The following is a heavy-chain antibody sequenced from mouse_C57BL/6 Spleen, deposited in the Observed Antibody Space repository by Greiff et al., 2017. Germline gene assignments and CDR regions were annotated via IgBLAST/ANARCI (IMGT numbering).Heavy chain of an antibody. Sequence: VQLQQSGAELARPGASVKLSCKASGYTFTSYGISWVKQRTGQGLEWIGEIYPRSGNTYYNETFKGKATLTADKSSSTSYMELRSLTSEDSAVYFCAREYYGSSYVYYFDYWGQGTTLTVSS. CDR2: IYPRSGNT. V-gene: IGHV1-81*01. J-gene: IGHJ2*01. CDR1: GYTFTSYG. D-gene: IGHD1-1*01. CDR3: AREYYGSSYVYYFDY.